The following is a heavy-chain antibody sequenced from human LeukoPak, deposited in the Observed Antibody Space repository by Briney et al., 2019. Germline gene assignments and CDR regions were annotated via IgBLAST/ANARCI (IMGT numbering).Heavy chain of an antibody. CDR3: AISSSTRHDYYYYYGMDV. V-gene: IGHV1-2*02. CDR2: INPNSGGT. J-gene: IGHJ6*02. D-gene: IGHD2-2*01. CDR1: GYTFTGYY. Sequence: GASVKVSCKASGYTFTGYYMHWVRQGPGPGLEWMGWINPNSGGTNYAQKFQGRVTMTRDTSISTAYMELSRLRSDDTAVYYCAISSSTRHDYYYYYGMDVWGQGTTVTVSS.